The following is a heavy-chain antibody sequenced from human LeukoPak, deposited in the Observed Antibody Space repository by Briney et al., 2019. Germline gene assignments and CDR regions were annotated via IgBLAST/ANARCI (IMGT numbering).Heavy chain of an antibody. V-gene: IGHV4-34*01. D-gene: IGHD3-10*01. Sequence: SETLSLTCAVYGGSFSGYYWSWIRQPPGKGLEWIGEINHSGSTNYNPSLKSRVTISVDTSKNQFSLKLSSVTAADTAVYYCARGTRYYGSGSYPTGAFDYWGQGTLVTVSS. CDR2: INHSGST. CDR1: GGSFSGYY. J-gene: IGHJ4*02. CDR3: ARGTRYYGSGSYPTGAFDY.